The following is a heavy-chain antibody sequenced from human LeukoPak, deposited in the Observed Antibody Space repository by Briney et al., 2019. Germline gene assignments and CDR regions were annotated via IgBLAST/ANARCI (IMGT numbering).Heavy chain of an antibody. V-gene: IGHV3-48*04. CDR1: GFTFSSYS. Sequence: GGSLRLSCAASGFTFSSYSMNWVRQAPGKGLEWVSYISSSVTTINYADSVKGRFTISRDNAKYSLYLQMNSLRAEDTAVYYCARGGYCSGGICYSYNAFDVWGQGTMVTVSS. J-gene: IGHJ3*01. CDR3: ARGGYCSGGICYSYNAFDV. D-gene: IGHD2-15*01. CDR2: ISSSVTTI.